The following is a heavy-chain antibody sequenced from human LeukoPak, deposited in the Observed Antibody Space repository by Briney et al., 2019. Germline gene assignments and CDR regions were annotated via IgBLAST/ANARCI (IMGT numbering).Heavy chain of an antibody. CDR1: GFSLGTSGVG. J-gene: IGHJ4*02. CDR3: AHMWTLGIFDY. D-gene: IGHD7-27*01. CDR2: IYWDDDK. Sequence: ESGPALVKPTQTRTLTCTFSGFSLGTSGVGVGWIRQPPGKALEWLALIYWDDDKRYSPSLKSRLTITKDTSKNQVVLTMTNMDPVDTATYYCAHMWTLGIFDYWGQGTLVTVSS. V-gene: IGHV2-5*02.